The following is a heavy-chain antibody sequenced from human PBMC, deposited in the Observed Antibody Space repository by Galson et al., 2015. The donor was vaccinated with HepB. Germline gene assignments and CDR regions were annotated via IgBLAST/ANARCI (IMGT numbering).Heavy chain of an antibody. J-gene: IGHJ6*03. Sequence: SLRLSCAASGFTFSSYGMHWVRQAPGKGLEWVAVISYDGSNKYYADSVKGRFTISRDNSKNTLYLQMNSLRAEDTAVYYCAKAASELQGYMDVWGKGTTVTVSS. D-gene: IGHD5-24*01. CDR2: ISYDGSNK. V-gene: IGHV3-30*18. CDR1: GFTFSSYG. CDR3: AKAASELQGYMDV.